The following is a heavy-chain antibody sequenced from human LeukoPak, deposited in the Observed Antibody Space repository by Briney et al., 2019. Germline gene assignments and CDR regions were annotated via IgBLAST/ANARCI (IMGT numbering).Heavy chain of an antibody. CDR1: GGSISSSRYY. V-gene: IGHV4-61*01. D-gene: IGHD3-22*01. CDR3: ARDRRYYYDSSGYYHYYYGMDV. Sequence: SETLSLTCTVSGGSISSSRYYWSWIRQPPGKGLEWIGYIYYSGSTNYNPSLKSRVTISVDTSKNQFSLKLSSVTAADTAVYYCARDRRYYYDSSGYYHYYYGMDVWGQGTTVTVSS. CDR2: IYYSGST. J-gene: IGHJ6*02.